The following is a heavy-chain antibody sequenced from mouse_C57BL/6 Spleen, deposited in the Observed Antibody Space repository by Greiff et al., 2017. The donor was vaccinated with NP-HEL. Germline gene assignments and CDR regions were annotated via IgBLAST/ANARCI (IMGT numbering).Heavy chain of an antibody. CDR2: INPSNGGT. J-gene: IGHJ2*01. D-gene: IGHD1-1*01. CDR3: ARGGNYYGTSNY. Sequence: QVHVKQPGTELVKPGASVKLSCKASGYTFTSYWMHWVKQRPGQGLEWIGNINPSNGGTNYNEKFKSKATLTVDKSSSTAYMQLSSLTSEDSAVYYGARGGNYYGTSNYWGQGTTLTVSS. V-gene: IGHV1-53*01. CDR1: GYTFTSYW.